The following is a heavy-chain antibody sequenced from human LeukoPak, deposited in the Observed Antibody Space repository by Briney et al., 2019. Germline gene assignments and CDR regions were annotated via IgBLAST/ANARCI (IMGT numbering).Heavy chain of an antibody. CDR2: VGTGDDT. Sequence: GGSLRLSCAASGFTFSSYAMYWVRQAPGKGLEWVSAVGTGDDTYYADSVKGRFTISRDDSKNTLYLQMNSLRAEDTALYYCAKALLTSTYYFDFWGQRTLVTVSS. V-gene: IGHV3-23*01. CDR1: GFTFSSYA. J-gene: IGHJ4*02. CDR3: AKALLTSTYYFDF. D-gene: IGHD2/OR15-2a*01.